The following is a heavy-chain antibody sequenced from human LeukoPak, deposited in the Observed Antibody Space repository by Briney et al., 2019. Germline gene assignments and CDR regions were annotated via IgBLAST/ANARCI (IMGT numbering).Heavy chain of an antibody. Sequence: GGSLRLSCAASGFTFTSYGMQFSSYGMHWVRQAPGKGLEWVAFIRSDGRNTCYADSVKGRFTISRDNTKNTLYLQMNSLRAEDTAVYYCAKLKINYYHYMDVWGKGTTVIVSS. J-gene: IGHJ6*03. V-gene: IGHV3-30*02. D-gene: IGHD3-16*01. CDR2: IRSDGRNT. CDR1: GFTFTSYGMQFSSYG. CDR3: AKLKINYYHYMDV.